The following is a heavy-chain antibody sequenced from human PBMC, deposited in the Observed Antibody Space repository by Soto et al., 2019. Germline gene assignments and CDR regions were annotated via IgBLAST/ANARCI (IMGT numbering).Heavy chain of an antibody. V-gene: IGHV3-23*01. J-gene: IGHJ4*02. CDR3: AKGDQERQWVFLHN. Sequence: PEESLRLSCIASGFTFSNYAMTWVRQAPGKGMEWVSAIRGSGGETFYADSVQGRFTISRDNSRMTLYLQMNSLRAEDTAVYYCAKGDQERQWVFLHNWGQGTLVTVSS. CDR1: GFTFSNYA. D-gene: IGHD2-8*01. CDR2: IRGSGGET.